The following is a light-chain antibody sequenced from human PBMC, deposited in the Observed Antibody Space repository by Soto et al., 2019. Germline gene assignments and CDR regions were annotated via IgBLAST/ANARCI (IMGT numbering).Light chain of an antibody. CDR3: QQGHNRPLT. J-gene: IGKJ2*01. CDR1: QSISSE. Sequence: EIVMTQSPATLSVSPGERATLSCRASQSISSELAWYQQKPGQPPRLLIYGASTRATGVPARFTGSGSGSDFTLTLRGLQSEDFGVYYCQQGHNRPLTFGQGTRLEI. V-gene: IGKV3-15*01. CDR2: GAS.